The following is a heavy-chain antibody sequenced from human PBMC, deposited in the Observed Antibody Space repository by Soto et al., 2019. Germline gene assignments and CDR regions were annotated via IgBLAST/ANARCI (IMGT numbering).Heavy chain of an antibody. V-gene: IGHV1-2*02. Sequence: QVQLVQSGAEVKKPGASVKVSCKASGYTFTDYYMHWVRQSPGQGLEWLGWSNPNTGGTNSAQKFRGRVTITRDTSISTAYMEVRRLTSDNTAVYYSARGRVGDVLTGYCRGYVDSWGQGALVTVSS. CDR2: SNPNTGGT. D-gene: IGHD3-9*01. J-gene: IGHJ4*02. CDR1: GYTFTDYY. CDR3: ARGRVGDVLTGYCRGYVDS.